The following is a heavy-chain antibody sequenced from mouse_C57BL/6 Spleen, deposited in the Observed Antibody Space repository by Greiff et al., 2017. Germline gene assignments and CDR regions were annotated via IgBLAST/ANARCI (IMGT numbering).Heavy chain of an antibody. J-gene: IGHJ1*03. CDR2: IHPSDSDT. V-gene: IGHV1-74*01. CDR1: GYTFTSYW. Sequence: QVQLQQPGAELVKPGASVKVSCKASGYTFTSYWMHWVKQRPGQGLEWIGRIHPSDSDTNYNQKFKGKATLTVDKSSSTAYRQLSSLTSEASAVYYCAIPGSGSSYDWYFDVWGTGTTVTVSS. CDR3: AIPGSGSSYDWYFDV. D-gene: IGHD1-1*01.